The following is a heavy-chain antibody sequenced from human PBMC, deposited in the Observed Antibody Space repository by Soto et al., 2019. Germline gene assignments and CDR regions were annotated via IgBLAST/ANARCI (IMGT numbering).Heavy chain of an antibody. CDR1: GFTLSRYW. Sequence: GGSLRLSCAASGFTLSRYWLSWVRQAPGKGLEWVASISQDGSAQYYLDSVDGRFTISRDNAHNSLFLQMNSLTAEDTATYYCAREGYWGQGTQGNVSS. CDR2: ISQDGSAQ. V-gene: IGHV3-7*01. J-gene: IGHJ4*02. CDR3: AREGY.